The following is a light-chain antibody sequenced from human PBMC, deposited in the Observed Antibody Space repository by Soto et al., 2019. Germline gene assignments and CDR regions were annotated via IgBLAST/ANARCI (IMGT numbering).Light chain of an antibody. Sequence: DIQMTQSPSSLSASVGDRVTITCRASQGISNYLAWYQQKPGKVPKLLIYAASTLQSGVPSRFSGGGSGTDFTLTISSLQPEDVATYYCQKYSSAPPWTFGQGTKVEIK. CDR2: AAS. CDR1: QGISNY. CDR3: QKYSSAPPWT. J-gene: IGKJ1*01. V-gene: IGKV1-27*01.